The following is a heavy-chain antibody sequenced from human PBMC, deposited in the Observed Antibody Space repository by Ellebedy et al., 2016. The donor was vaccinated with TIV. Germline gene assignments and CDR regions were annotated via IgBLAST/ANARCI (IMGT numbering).Heavy chain of an antibody. Sequence: GESLKISCAASGFTFSDYYMSWIRQAPGKGLEWVSYISSSGSTIYYADSVKGRFTISRDNAKNSLYLQMNSLRAEDTAVYYCARLGVIAAAGASDYWGQGTLVTVSS. V-gene: IGHV3-11*01. D-gene: IGHD6-13*01. CDR2: ISSSGSTI. CDR3: ARLGVIAAAGASDY. J-gene: IGHJ4*02. CDR1: GFTFSDYY.